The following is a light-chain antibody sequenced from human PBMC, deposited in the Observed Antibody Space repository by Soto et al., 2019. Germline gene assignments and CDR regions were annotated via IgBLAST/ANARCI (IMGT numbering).Light chain of an antibody. Sequence: EIVLTQSPGTLSLSPGERATFSCRASQSVSSSYIAWYQQKRGQAPRRLIYGASIRATGIPDRFSGSGSGTEFTLTISRLEPEDFAVYYCQQYGSSGTFGQGTKVDIK. J-gene: IGKJ1*01. CDR2: GAS. CDR3: QQYGSSGT. CDR1: QSVSSSY. V-gene: IGKV3-20*01.